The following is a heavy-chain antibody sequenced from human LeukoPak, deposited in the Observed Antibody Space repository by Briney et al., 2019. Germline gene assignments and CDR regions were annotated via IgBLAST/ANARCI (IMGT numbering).Heavy chain of an antibody. D-gene: IGHD2-15*01. CDR2: INSDASST. V-gene: IGHV3-74*01. CDR3: ARDWHSGFDS. Sequence: GGSLRLSCAASGFTFSDYWMHWVRQAPGQGPVWVSHINSDASSTTYADSVKGRFTISRDNAKNTLYLQMNSLRAEDTAVYYCARDWHSGFDSWGQGTLVTVSP. J-gene: IGHJ4*02. CDR1: GFTFSDYW.